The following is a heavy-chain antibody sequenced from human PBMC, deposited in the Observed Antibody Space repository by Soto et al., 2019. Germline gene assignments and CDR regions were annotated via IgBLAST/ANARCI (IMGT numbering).Heavy chain of an antibody. D-gene: IGHD3-10*01. V-gene: IGHV4-31*03. CDR3: ARGLSRTTMVRGVIITPPYYFDY. CDR2: IYYSGST. Sequence: PSETLSLTCTVSGGSISSGGYYWSWIRQHPGKGLEWIGYIYYSGSTYYNPSLKSRVTISVDTSKNQFSLKLSSVTAADTAVYYCARGLSRTTMVRGVIITPPYYFDYWGQGTLVTVSS. CDR1: GGSISSGGYY. J-gene: IGHJ4*02.